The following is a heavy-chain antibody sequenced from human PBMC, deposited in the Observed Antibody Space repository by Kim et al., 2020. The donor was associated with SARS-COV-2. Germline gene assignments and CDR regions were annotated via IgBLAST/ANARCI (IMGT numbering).Heavy chain of an antibody. CDR1: GFTFSSYE. J-gene: IGHJ4*02. D-gene: IGHD6-19*01. CDR3: ARVEVAGTLDYGGIDY. Sequence: GGSLRLSCAASGFTFSSYEMNWVRQAPGKGLEWVSYISSSGSTIYYADSVKGRFTISRDNAKNSLYLQMNSLRAEDTAVYYCARVEVAGTLDYGGIDYWGQGTLVTVSS. CDR2: ISSSGSTI. V-gene: IGHV3-48*03.